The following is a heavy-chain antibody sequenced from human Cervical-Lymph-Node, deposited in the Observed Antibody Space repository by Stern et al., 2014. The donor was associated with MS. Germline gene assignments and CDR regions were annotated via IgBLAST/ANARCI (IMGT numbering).Heavy chain of an antibody. J-gene: IGHJ4*02. CDR2: IIPIFGTT. Sequence: VQLVESGAEVKKPGSSVKVSCKASGGTFSSYVISWVRQAPGQGLEWMGGIIPIFGTTNYSQKFQGRVTITADKSTSTVYMELNSLRSEDPAVYYWARGRPATDYWGQGTLVTVSS. V-gene: IGHV1-69*06. CDR3: ARGRPATDY. CDR1: GGTFSSYV.